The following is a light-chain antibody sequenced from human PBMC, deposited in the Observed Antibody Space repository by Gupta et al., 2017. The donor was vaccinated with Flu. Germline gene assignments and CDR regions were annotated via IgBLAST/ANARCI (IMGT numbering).Light chain of an antibody. CDR1: QSVSNNY. J-gene: IGKJ2*01. CDR3: QQYGTSMHT. CDR2: GAS. V-gene: IGKV3-20*01. Sequence: GTLSLSPGERATLSCRASQSVSNNYLTWYQQKPGQAPRLLIYGASSRATGIPDRFSGSGSGTDFTLTISRLEPEDFAVYYCQQYGTSMHTFGQGTKLEIK.